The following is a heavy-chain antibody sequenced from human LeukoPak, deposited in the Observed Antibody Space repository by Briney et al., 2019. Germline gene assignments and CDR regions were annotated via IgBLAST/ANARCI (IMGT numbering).Heavy chain of an antibody. CDR2: ISGSGGST. V-gene: IGHV3-23*01. D-gene: IGHD3-3*01. CDR1: GFTFSSYA. J-gene: IGHJ4*02. Sequence: PPGGSLRLSCAASGFTFSSYAMSWVRQAPGKGLEWVSAISGSGGSTYYADSVKGRFTISRDNSKNTLYLQMNSLRAEDTAVYYCAKDRLGDEGLRFLEWLFEGDYWGQGTLVTVSS. CDR3: AKDRLGDEGLRFLEWLFEGDY.